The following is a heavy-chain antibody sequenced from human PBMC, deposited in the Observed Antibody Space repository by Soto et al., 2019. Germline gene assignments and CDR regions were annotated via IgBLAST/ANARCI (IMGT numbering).Heavy chain of an antibody. V-gene: IGHV4-39*01. CDR3: ARQGYDSSGYELDAFDI. J-gene: IGHJ3*02. Sequence: QLQLQESGPGLVKPSETLSLTCTVSGGSISSSSYYWGWIRQPPGKGLEWIGSIYYSGSTYYNPSLKSRVTISVDTSKNQFSLKLSSVTAADTAVYYCARQGYDSSGYELDAFDIWGQGTMVTVSS. D-gene: IGHD3-22*01. CDR1: GGSISSSSYY. CDR2: IYYSGST.